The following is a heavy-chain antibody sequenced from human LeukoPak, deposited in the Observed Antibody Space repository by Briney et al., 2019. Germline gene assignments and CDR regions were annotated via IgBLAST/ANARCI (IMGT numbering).Heavy chain of an antibody. D-gene: IGHD4-23*01. CDR2: ISAYNGNT. Sequence: ASVKVSCKASGYTFTSYGISWVRQAPGQGLEWMEWISAYNGNTNYAQKLQGRVTMTTDTSTSTAYMELRSLRSDDTAVYYCARSLDYGGNYDAFDIWGQGTMVTVSS. CDR3: ARSLDYGGNYDAFDI. V-gene: IGHV1-18*01. CDR1: GYTFTSYG. J-gene: IGHJ3*02.